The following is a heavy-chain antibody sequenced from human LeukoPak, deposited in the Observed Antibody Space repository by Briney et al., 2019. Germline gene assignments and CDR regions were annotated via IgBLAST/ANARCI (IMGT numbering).Heavy chain of an antibody. J-gene: IGHJ4*02. Sequence: PGGSLRLSCAASGFTFSSYEMNWVRQAPGKGLEWVSYISSSGSTIYYADSVKGRFTISRDNAKNSLYLQMNSLRAEDTAVYYCTRDQGFRFDYWGQGTPVTVSS. D-gene: IGHD2-21*01. V-gene: IGHV3-48*03. CDR3: TRDQGFRFDY. CDR2: ISSSGSTI. CDR1: GFTFSSYE.